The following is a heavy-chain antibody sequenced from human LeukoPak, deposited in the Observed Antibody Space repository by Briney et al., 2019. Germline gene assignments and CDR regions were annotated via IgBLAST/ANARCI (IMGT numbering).Heavy chain of an antibody. J-gene: IGHJ4*02. CDR3: AKAATQAVAGSAFDY. V-gene: IGHV3-30*18. Sequence: GGSLRLSCAASGFTFSSYGMHWVRQAPGKGLEWVAVISYDGSNKYYADSVKGRFTISRDNSKNTLYLQMNSLRAEDTAAYYCAKAATQAVAGSAFDYWGQGTLVTVSS. D-gene: IGHD6-19*01. CDR2: ISYDGSNK. CDR1: GFTFSSYG.